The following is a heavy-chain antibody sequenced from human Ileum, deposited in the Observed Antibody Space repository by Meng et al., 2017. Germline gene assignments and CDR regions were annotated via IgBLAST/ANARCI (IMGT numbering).Heavy chain of an antibody. D-gene: IGHD3-10*01. J-gene: IGHJ4*02. V-gene: IGHV1-8*03. CDR1: GYIFTSYD. CDR3: ARGRITMVRGVRLYYFDY. Sequence: ASVKVSCKASGYIFTSYDINWVRQATGQGLEWRGWMNPNSGNTGYAQKFQGRVTITRNTSISTAYMELSSLRAEDTAVYYCARGRITMVRGVRLYYFDYWGQGTLVTVSS. CDR2: MNPNSGNT.